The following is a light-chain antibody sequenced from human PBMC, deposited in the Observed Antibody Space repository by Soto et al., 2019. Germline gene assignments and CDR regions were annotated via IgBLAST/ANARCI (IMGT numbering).Light chain of an antibody. J-gene: IGLJ3*02. CDR2: DVS. CDR3: CSYAGTYTFVV. CDR1: SSDVGGYNY. V-gene: IGLV2-11*01. Sequence: QSALTQPRSVSGSPGQSVAISCTGTSSDVGGYNYVSWYQQYPGKAPKVMIYDVSKRPSGVPDRFSGSKSGTTASLTISGLQAEDEADYYCCSYAGTYTFVVCGGGTKLTVL.